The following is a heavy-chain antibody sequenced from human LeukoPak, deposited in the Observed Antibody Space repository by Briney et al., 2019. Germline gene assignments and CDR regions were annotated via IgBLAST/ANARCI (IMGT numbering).Heavy chain of an antibody. CDR2: IIPILGIA. CDR3: ARSKTVVNYYGMDV. J-gene: IGHJ6*02. D-gene: IGHD4-23*01. Sequence: SVKVSCKASGGTFSSYAISWVRQAPGQGLEWMGRIIPILGIANYAQKFQGRVTITADKSTSTAYMELSSLRSEDTAVYYCARSKTVVNYYGMDVWGQGTTVTVSS. V-gene: IGHV1-69*04. CDR1: GGTFSSYA.